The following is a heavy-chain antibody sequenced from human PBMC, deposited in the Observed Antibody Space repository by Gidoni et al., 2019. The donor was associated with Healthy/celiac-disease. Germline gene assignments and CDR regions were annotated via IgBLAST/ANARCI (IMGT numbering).Heavy chain of an antibody. Sequence: QLQLQESGPGLVTPSETLSLTCTVSGGSISSSSYYWGWIRQPPGKGLEWIGSIYYSGSTYYNPSLKSRVTISVDTSKNQFSLKLSSVTAADTAVYYCASNKNHGLFDPWGQGTLVTVSS. V-gene: IGHV4-39*01. CDR2: IYYSGST. CDR1: GGSISSSSYY. CDR3: ASNKNHGLFDP. D-gene: IGHD6-25*01. J-gene: IGHJ5*02.